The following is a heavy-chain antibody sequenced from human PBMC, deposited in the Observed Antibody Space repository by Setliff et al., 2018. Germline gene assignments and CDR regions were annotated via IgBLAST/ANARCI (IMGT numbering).Heavy chain of an antibody. Sequence: PSETLSLTCGVYGGGGSFSNYYWSWIRQPPGKGLEWIGEISPVGSTNYNSSLRSRVTMSLDASKNRFSLNLTSVTAADTAVYFCATSGFCSSGSCYSFDDWGQGALVTVSS. CDR3: ATSGFCSSGSCYSFDD. D-gene: IGHD2-15*01. V-gene: IGHV4-34*01. J-gene: IGHJ4*02. CDR2: ISPVGST. CDR1: GGGGSFSNYY.